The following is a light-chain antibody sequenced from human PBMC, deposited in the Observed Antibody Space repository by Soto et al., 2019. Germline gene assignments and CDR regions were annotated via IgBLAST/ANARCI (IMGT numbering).Light chain of an antibody. J-gene: IGKJ5*01. V-gene: IGKV3-11*01. CDR2: DAS. CDR1: QTVRNNY. CDR3: QQRSNWPGIT. Sequence: EIVLTQSPPTLASFPGARLSLYCRASQTVRNNYLAWYQQKAGQATRLLLYDASNRATGIPARFSGSGSGTDYTLTISSLEPEDFAVYYCQQRSNWPGITFGQGTRLEIK.